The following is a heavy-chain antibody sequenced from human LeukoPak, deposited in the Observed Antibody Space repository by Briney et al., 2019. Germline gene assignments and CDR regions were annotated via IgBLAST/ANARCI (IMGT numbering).Heavy chain of an antibody. CDR1: GGSFSGYY. D-gene: IGHD3-10*01. V-gene: IGHV4-34*01. CDR3: ARETKYYGSGSYFDY. J-gene: IGHJ4*02. CDR2: INHSGST. Sequence: PSETLSLTCAVYGGSFSGYYWSWIRQPPGKGLEWIGEINHSGSTNYNPSLKSRVTISVDTSKNQFSLKLSSVTAADTAVCYCARETKYYGSGSYFDYWGQGTLVTVSS.